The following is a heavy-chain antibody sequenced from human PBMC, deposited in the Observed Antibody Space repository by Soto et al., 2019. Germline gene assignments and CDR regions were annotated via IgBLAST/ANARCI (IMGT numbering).Heavy chain of an antibody. CDR3: AKVTLAHYYFDY. CDR2: ISGSGGST. CDR1: GFTFSRYA. V-gene: IGHV3-23*01. Sequence: GGPLRLSCAASGFTFSRYAMSWVRQAPGKGLEWVSAISGSGGSTYYADSVKGRFTISRDNSKNTLYLQMNSLRAEDTAVYYCAKVTLAHYYFDYWGQGTLVTVSS. J-gene: IGHJ4*02.